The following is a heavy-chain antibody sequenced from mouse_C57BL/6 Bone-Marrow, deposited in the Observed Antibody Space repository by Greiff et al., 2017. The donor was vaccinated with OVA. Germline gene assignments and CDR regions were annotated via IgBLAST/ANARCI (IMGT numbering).Heavy chain of an antibody. J-gene: IGHJ1*03. V-gene: IGHV6-3*01. CDR3: TGGGYGWYFDV. Sequence: EVQGVESGGGLVQPGGSMKLSCVASGFTFSNYWMNWVRQSPEKGLEWVAQIRLKSDNYATHYAESVKGRFTISRDDSKSSVYLQMNNLRAEDTGIYYCTGGGYGWYFDVWGTGTTVTVSS. CDR2: IRLKSDNYAT. D-gene: IGHD2-2*01. CDR1: GFTFSNYW.